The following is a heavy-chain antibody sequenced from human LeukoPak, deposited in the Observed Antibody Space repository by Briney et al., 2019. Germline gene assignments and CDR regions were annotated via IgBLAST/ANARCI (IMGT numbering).Heavy chain of an antibody. Sequence: ASVKVSCNASGDIINSYSVSWVRQAPGQGLEWMGGIIPIFGSTNYAQKFQGRVTITTDQSTRTAYMELNSLSSDDTAVYYCARVGRSRGSLPNSYYYMDVWGKGTTVTVSS. D-gene: IGHD1-26*01. CDR2: IIPIFGST. CDR1: GDIINSYS. V-gene: IGHV1-69*05. CDR3: ARVGRSRGSLPNSYYYMDV. J-gene: IGHJ6*03.